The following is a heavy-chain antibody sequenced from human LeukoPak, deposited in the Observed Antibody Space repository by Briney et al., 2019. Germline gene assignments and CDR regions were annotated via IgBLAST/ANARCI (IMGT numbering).Heavy chain of an antibody. CDR2: INHSGST. V-gene: IGHV4-34*01. Sequence: SETLSLTCAVYGGSFSGYYWSWIRQPPGKGLEWIGEINHSGSTNYNPSLKSRVTISVDTSKNQFSLKLSSVTAADTAVYYCARGGVESSGYPYYFDYWGQGTLVTVSS. D-gene: IGHD3-22*01. CDR1: GGSFSGYY. J-gene: IGHJ4*02. CDR3: ARGGVESSGYPYYFDY.